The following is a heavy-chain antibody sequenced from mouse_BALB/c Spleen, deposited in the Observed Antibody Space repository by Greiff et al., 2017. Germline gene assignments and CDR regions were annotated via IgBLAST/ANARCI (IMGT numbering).Heavy chain of an antibody. CDR1: GFTFSNYW. V-gene: IGHV6-6*02. J-gene: IGHJ4*01. CDR2: IRLKSNNYAT. D-gene: IGHD2-10*01. CDR3: TRGPAYYASGGAMDY. Sequence: EVKVEESGGGLVQPGGSMKLSCVASGFTFSNYWMNWVRQSPEKGLEWVAEIRLKSNNYATHYAESVKGRFTISRDDSKSSVYLQMNNLRAEDTGIYYCTRGPAYYASGGAMDYWGQGTSVTVSS.